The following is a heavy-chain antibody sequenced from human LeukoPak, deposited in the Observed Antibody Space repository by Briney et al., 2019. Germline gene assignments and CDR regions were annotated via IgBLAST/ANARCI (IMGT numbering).Heavy chain of an antibody. CDR1: GYTFTSYG. CDR2: ISAYNGNT. Sequence: ASVNVSCTASGYTFTSYGISWVRQAPGQGLEWMGWISAYNGNTNYAQKLQGRVTMTTDTSTSTAYMELRSLRSDDTAVYYCARGGTMIVVVHLDYWGQGTLVTVSS. D-gene: IGHD3-22*01. V-gene: IGHV1-18*01. J-gene: IGHJ4*02. CDR3: ARGGTMIVVVHLDY.